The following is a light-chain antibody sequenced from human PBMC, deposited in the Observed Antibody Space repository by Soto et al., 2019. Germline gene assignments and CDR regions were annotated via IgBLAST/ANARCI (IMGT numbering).Light chain of an antibody. V-gene: IGLV2-14*01. Sequence: QSALTQPASVSGSPGQSITISCTGTSSDVGRYNYVSWYQQHPGKAPKLMIYEVRNRPSGVSSRFSGSTSGNAASLTISGLQAGDEADYFCCSSAPESTYVFGTGTKVTVL. CDR3: CSSAPESTYV. CDR1: SSDVGRYNY. CDR2: EVR. J-gene: IGLJ1*01.